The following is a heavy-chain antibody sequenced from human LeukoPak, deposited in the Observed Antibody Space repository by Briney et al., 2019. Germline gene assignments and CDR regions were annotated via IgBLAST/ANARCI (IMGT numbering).Heavy chain of an antibody. J-gene: IGHJ4*02. Sequence: PGGSLRLSCAASGFTFSSYWMSWVRQAPGKGLEWVANIKQDGSEEYYVDSVKGRFTISRDNAKNSLYLQMNSLRAEDTAVYYCAKGRVDSSNSLFDYWGQGTLVTVSS. V-gene: IGHV3-7*03. CDR3: AKGRVDSSNSLFDY. D-gene: IGHD3-22*01. CDR2: IKQDGSEE. CDR1: GFTFSSYW.